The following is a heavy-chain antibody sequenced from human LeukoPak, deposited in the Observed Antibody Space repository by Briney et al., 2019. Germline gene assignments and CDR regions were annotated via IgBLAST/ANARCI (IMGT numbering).Heavy chain of an antibody. CDR1: GFMFEDHG. J-gene: IGHJ3*01. Sequence: GGSLRLSCAASGFMFEDHGLSWVRQAPGKGLEWVSGIDWTGGRTGYADSVKGRFTISRDNAKNSLYLQMNSLRAEDTAVYHCAKTIIVVDHDAFDFWGQGTMVTVSS. CDR2: IDWTGGRT. D-gene: IGHD2-15*01. CDR3: AKTIIVVDHDAFDF. V-gene: IGHV3-20*01.